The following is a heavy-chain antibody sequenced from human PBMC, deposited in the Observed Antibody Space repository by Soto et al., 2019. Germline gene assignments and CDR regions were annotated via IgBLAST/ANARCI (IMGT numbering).Heavy chain of an antibody. Sequence: GASVKVSCKASGGTFSSYAISWVRQAPGQGLEWMGGIIPIFGTANYAQKFQGRVTITADKSTSTAYMELSSLRSDDTAVYYCARSTMIVVVPNAFDIWGQGKMDTV. V-gene: IGHV1-69*06. CDR2: IIPIFGTA. J-gene: IGHJ3*02. D-gene: IGHD3-22*01. CDR3: ARSTMIVVVPNAFDI. CDR1: GGTFSSYA.